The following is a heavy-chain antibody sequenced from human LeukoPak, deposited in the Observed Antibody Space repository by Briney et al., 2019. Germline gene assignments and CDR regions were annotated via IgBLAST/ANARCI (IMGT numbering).Heavy chain of an antibody. CDR3: AIYFDWPCAFDI. CDR1: GRSVNSGTYL. Sequence: KPSETLSLTRSLWGRSVNSGTYLWLWIRQPPGKGLEWIGYIYYNGNTNYNSSLKSRVTISVDTSKNQFSLKVTSVTAADTAVYYCAIYFDWPCAFDIWGPGTKVTVSS. J-gene: IGHJ3*02. D-gene: IGHD3-9*01. V-gene: IGHV4-61*01. CDR2: IYYNGNT.